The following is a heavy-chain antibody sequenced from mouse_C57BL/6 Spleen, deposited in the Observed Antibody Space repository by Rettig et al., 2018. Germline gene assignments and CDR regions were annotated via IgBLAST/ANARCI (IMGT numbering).Heavy chain of an antibody. Sequence: QVQLQQSGAELARPGASVKLSCKASGYTFTSYGISWVKQRTGQGLECIGEINPRSGNTYYNEKFKGKATLTEDKSSSTAYMELRSLTSEDSAVYFCARRYGSSRRYAMDYWGQGTAVTVSS. D-gene: IGHD1-1*01. V-gene: IGHV1-81*01. J-gene: IGHJ4*01. CDR2: INPRSGNT. CDR3: ARRYGSSRRYAMDY. CDR1: GYTFTSYG.